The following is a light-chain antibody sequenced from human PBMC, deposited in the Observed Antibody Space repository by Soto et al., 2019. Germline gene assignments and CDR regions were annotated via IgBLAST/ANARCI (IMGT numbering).Light chain of an antibody. CDR3: QQYDNWPPWT. V-gene: IGKV3-15*01. CDR1: QSVSSN. Sequence: EIVMTQSPATLSVSPGERATLSCRASQSVSSNLAWYQQKPGQAPRLLIYGASTRATGIPARFSGSGSGTEFSLTISGLQSDDFALYYCQQYDNWPPWTFGQGTKVDIK. CDR2: GAS. J-gene: IGKJ1*01.